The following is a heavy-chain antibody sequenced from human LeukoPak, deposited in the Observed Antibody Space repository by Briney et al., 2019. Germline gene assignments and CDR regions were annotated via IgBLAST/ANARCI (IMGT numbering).Heavy chain of an antibody. CDR3: ARSRGSPNSGEDAFDI. D-gene: IGHD2-15*01. CDR2: MSYGGTYK. CDR1: GFTFSSYA. V-gene: IGHV3-30-3*01. Sequence: PGRSLRLSCAASGFTFSSYAMHWVRQAPGKGLGWVAVMSYGGTYKYYADSVKGRFTISRDNSKNTVYLQTNSLRGEDTAVYYCARSRGSPNSGEDAFDIWGQGTVVTVSS. J-gene: IGHJ3*02.